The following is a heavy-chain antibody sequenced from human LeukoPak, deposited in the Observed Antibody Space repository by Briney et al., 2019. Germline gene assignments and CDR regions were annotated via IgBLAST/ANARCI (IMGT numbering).Heavy chain of an antibody. V-gene: IGHV3-30*18. CDR3: AKDPHLQLIPYYSYIDV. D-gene: IGHD3-16*01. CDR2: ASSLEGHR. J-gene: IGHJ6*03. CDR1: GFIFSDYD. Sequence: GGSLRLSWAAAGFIFSDYDMLWVRQAPVKGREWVAVASSLEGHRYYTDSVRGRFTISRDNSKNTLSLQMNSLRAEDTSVYYCAKDPHLQLIPYYSYIDVWGKGTTVTVPS.